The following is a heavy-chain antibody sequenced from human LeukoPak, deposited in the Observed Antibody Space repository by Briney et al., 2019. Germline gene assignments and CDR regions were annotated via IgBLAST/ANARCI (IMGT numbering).Heavy chain of an antibody. V-gene: IGHV1-8*01. J-gene: IGHJ5*02. CDR3: ARVQLRFLEWLLYP. D-gene: IGHD3-3*01. CDR1: GYTFTSYD. Sequence: GASVKVSCKASGYTFTSYDINWVRQATGQGLEWMGWMNPNSGNTGYAQKFQGRVTMTRDTSISTAYMELSRLRSDDTAVYYCARVQLRFLEWLLYPWGQGTLVTVSS. CDR2: MNPNSGNT.